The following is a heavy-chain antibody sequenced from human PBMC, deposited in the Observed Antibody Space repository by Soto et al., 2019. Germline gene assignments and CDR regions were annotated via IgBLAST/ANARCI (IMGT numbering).Heavy chain of an antibody. D-gene: IGHD1-26*01. CDR3: AKNQGVALVPLDTVDWFDP. Sequence: RLSCAGSCRIFEHFGMSWVRHAPGKGPEWISSISGSGFKKYYADSVKGRFTISRDNSKSTVYLELNNLSAEETAVYHCAKNQGVALVPLDTVDWFDPWGQGSVVTVSS. J-gene: IGHJ5*02. CDR2: ISGSGFKK. CDR1: CRIFEHFG. V-gene: IGHV3-23*01.